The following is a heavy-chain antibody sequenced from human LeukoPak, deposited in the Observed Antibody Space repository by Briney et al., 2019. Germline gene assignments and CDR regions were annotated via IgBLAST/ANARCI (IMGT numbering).Heavy chain of an antibody. Sequence: GGALRLSCAASEFTFSSYGMSWVRQAPGKGLEWVSAISGSGGSTYYADSVKGRFTISRDNSKNTLCLQMNSLRAEDTAVYYCAKLITSAEYFQHWGQGTLVTVSS. CDR3: AKLITSAEYFQH. V-gene: IGHV3-23*01. J-gene: IGHJ1*01. D-gene: IGHD3-16*01. CDR1: EFTFSSYG. CDR2: ISGSGGST.